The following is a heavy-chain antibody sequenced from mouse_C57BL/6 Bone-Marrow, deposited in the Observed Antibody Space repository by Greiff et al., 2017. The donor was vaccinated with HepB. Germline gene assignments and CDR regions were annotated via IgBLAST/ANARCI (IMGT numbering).Heavy chain of an antibody. Sequence: EVNVVESGEGLVKPGGSLKLSCAASGFTFSSYAMSWVRQTPEKRLEWVAYISSGGDYIYYADTVKGRFTISRDNARNTLYLQMSSLKSEDTAMYYCTREDSSYFDYWGQGTTLTVSS. CDR2: ISSGGDYI. J-gene: IGHJ2*01. CDR3: TREDSSYFDY. V-gene: IGHV5-9-1*02. CDR1: GFTFSSYA.